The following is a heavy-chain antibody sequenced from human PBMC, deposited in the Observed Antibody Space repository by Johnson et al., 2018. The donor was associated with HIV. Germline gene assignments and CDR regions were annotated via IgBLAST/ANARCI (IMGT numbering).Heavy chain of an antibody. V-gene: IGHV3-30*04. Sequence: QVRLVESGGGVVQPGRSLRLSCAASGFTFSSYAMHWVRQAPGKGLEWVAIISYDGSNKYSADSVKGRFTISRDNSKNTLHLQMNSLRAEDTAVYYCARERVVFASQSYSYGHDAFDIWGQGTMVTVSS. J-gene: IGHJ3*02. CDR3: ARERVVFASQSYSYGHDAFDI. CDR2: ISYDGSNK. D-gene: IGHD5-18*01. CDR1: GFTFSSYA.